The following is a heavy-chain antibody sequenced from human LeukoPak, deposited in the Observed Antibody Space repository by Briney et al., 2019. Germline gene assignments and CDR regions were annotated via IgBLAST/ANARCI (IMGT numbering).Heavy chain of an antibody. D-gene: IGHD3-10*01. CDR3: AKDLVSQRGVGSSEKVDY. V-gene: IGHV3-23*01. J-gene: IGHJ4*02. Sequence: GGSLRLSCAASGFTFSSYSMNWVRQAPGKGLEWVSIISASGHISNYADSVKGRFTISRDNSKNTLYLQMNSLRAEDTAVYYCAKDLVSQRGVGSSEKVDYWGQGTLVTVSS. CDR1: GFTFSSYS. CDR2: ISASGHIS.